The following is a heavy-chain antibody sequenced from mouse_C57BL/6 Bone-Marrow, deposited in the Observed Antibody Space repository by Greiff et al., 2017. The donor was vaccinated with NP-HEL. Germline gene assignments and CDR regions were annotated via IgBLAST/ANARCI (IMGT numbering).Heavy chain of an antibody. Sequence: QVQLKQSGAELAKPGASVKLSCKATGYTFTSYWMHRGKQRPGQGLEWIGYINPSSGYTKYNQKFKDKATLTADKSSSTAYMQLSSLTYEDSAVYYCARSGYGNLWFAYWGQGTLVTVSA. CDR1: GYTFTSYW. CDR2: INPSSGYT. D-gene: IGHD2-1*01. V-gene: IGHV1-7*01. J-gene: IGHJ3*01. CDR3: ARSGYGNLWFAY.